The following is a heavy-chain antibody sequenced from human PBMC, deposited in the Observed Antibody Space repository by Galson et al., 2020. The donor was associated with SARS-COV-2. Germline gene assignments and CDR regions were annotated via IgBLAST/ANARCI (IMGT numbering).Heavy chain of an antibody. CDR1: GFTFSNYW. V-gene: IGHV3-7*03. D-gene: IGHD6-13*01. Sequence: GGSLRLSCAASGFTFSNYWMPWVRQAPGKGLEWVANIKQDGSEKYYVDSVKGRFTISRDNAKNSLYLQMNSLRAEDTAVYYCARVGSSSWYFDYWGQGTLVTVSS. CDR3: ARVGSSSWYFDY. J-gene: IGHJ4*02. CDR2: IKQDGSEK.